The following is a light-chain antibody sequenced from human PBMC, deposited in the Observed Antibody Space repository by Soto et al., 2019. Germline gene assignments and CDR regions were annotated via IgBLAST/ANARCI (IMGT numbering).Light chain of an antibody. CDR1: QSVSSY. Sequence: EIVLTQSPATLALSPGERATLSCRASQSVSSYLAWYQQKPGQAPRLLIYDASNRATGIPARFSGSGSGTDFTLTINSLEPEDLAVYYCQQRSNWPPITFGQGTRLEI. CDR3: QQRSNWPPIT. J-gene: IGKJ5*01. CDR2: DAS. V-gene: IGKV3-11*01.